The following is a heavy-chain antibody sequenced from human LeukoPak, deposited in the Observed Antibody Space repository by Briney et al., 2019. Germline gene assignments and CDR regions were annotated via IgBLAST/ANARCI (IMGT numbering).Heavy chain of an antibody. CDR2: IKQDGSEK. CDR1: GFTFSCYW. CDR3: ARDDCSSISCYHNWFDP. D-gene: IGHD2-2*01. J-gene: IGHJ5*02. V-gene: IGHV3-7*01. Sequence: GGSLRLSCAASGFTFSCYWMSWVRQAPGKGLEWVANIKQDGSEKYYVDSVKGRFTISRDDAKNSLYLQMNSLRAEDTAVYYCARDDCSSISCYHNWFDPWGQGTLVTVSS.